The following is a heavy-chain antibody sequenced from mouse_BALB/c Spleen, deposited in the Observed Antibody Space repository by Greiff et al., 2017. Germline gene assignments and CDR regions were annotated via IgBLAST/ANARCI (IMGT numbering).Heavy chain of an antibody. CDR2: ISTYYGDA. V-gene: IGHV1S137*01. CDR3: ARSLITTEYYYAMDY. CDR1: GYTFTDYA. D-gene: IGHD2-4*01. J-gene: IGHJ4*01. Sequence: QVQLKQSGAELVRPGVSVKISCKGSGYTFTDYAMHWVKQSHAKSLEWIGVISTYYGDASYNQKFKGKATMTVDKSSSTAYMELARLTSEDSAIYYCARSLITTEYYYAMDYWGQGTSVTVSS.